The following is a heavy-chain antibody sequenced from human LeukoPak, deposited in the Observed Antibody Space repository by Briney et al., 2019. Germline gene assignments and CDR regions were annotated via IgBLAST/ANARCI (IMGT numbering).Heavy chain of an antibody. D-gene: IGHD1-26*01. CDR1: GGSISSYY. V-gene: IGHV4-59*01. CDR2: IYYSGST. J-gene: IGHJ4*02. CDR3: ARELVGAAFDY. Sequence: PSETLSLTCTVSGGSISSYYWSWIRQPPGKGLEWIGYIYYSGSTNYNPSLKSRVTMSVDTSKNQFSLKLSSVTAADTAVYYCARELVGAAFDYWGQGTLVTVSS.